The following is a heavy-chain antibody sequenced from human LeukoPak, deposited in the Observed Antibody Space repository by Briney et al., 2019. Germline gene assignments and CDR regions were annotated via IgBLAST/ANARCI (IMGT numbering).Heavy chain of an antibody. J-gene: IGHJ4*02. V-gene: IGHV4-59*08. CDR2: ISNSXST. CDR3: ARRGFLDY. D-gene: IGHD2-21*01. Sequence: XEXIXYISNSXSTXYNPXLXSRVTISVETSKNLFSLKLSSVTAADTAVYYXARRGFLDYXGQGTLVTVSS.